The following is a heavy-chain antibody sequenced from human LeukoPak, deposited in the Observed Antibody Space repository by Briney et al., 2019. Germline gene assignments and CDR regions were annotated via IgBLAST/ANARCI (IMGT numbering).Heavy chain of an antibody. Sequence: SETLSLTCAVYGGSFSGYYWSWIRQPPGKGLEWIGEINHSGSTNYNPSLKSRVTISVDTSKNQFSLKLSSVTAADTAVYYCARDRGDGYNAYFYYWGQGTLVTVSS. CDR2: INHSGST. J-gene: IGHJ4*02. D-gene: IGHD5-24*01. CDR3: ARDRGDGYNAYFYY. V-gene: IGHV4-34*01. CDR1: GGSFSGYY.